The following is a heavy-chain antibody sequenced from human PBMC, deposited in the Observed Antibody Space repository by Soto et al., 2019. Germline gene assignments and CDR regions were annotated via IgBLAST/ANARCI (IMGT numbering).Heavy chain of an antibody. CDR2: ISAYNGNT. Sequence: QVQLVQSGAEVKKPGASVKVSYKASGYTFTSYGISWVRQAPGQGLEWMGWISAYNGNTNYAQKLQGRVTMTTDTSTSTAYMELRSLRSDDTAVYYCARDGLRLKPDPDYGDYVYFDYWGQGTLVTVSS. J-gene: IGHJ4*02. V-gene: IGHV1-18*01. CDR1: GYTFTSYG. CDR3: ARDGLRLKPDPDYGDYVYFDY. D-gene: IGHD4-17*01.